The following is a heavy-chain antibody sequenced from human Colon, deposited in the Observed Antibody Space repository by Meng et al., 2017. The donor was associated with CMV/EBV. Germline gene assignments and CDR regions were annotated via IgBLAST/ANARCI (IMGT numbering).Heavy chain of an antibody. J-gene: IGHJ5*02. CDR1: GFTFSGSS. Sequence: GESLKISCAGSGFTFSGSSMNWVRQAPGKGLEWVSSISSTSTYIYYADLVKGRFTISRDNSKNTMSLQLNSLRVEDTAVYYCARDPRNWGLTPWGQGTLVTVSS. V-gene: IGHV3-21*01. CDR3: ARDPRNWGLTP. CDR2: ISSTSTYI. D-gene: IGHD7-27*01.